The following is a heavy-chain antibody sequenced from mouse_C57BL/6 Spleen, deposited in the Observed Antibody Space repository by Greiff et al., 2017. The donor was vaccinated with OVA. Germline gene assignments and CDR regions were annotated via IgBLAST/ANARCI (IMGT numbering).Heavy chain of an antibody. CDR1: GFTFSSYT. CDR3: ARDYYGSSPFAY. J-gene: IGHJ3*01. CDR2: ISGGGGNT. V-gene: IGHV5-9*01. Sequence: EVQVVESGGGLVKPGGSLKLSCAASGFTFSSYTMSWVRQTPEKRLEWVATISGGGGNTYYPDSVKGRFTISRDNAKNTLYLQMSSLRSEDTALYYCARDYYGSSPFAYWGQGTLVTVSA. D-gene: IGHD1-1*01.